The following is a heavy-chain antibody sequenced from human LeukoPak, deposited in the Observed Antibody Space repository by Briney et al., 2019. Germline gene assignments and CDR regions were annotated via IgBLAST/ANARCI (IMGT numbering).Heavy chain of an antibody. CDR2: LTGSGGST. CDR1: GFIFSSYS. CDR3: AKDLAPAAY. V-gene: IGHV3-23*01. D-gene: IGHD2-2*01. J-gene: IGHJ4*02. Sequence: SGGSLRLSCAASGFIFSSYSMNWVRQAPGKGLEWVLALTGSGGSTYYADSVKGRFTISRDNSKKTLFLQMNSLRAEDTAVYYCAKDLAPAAYWGQGTLVTVSS.